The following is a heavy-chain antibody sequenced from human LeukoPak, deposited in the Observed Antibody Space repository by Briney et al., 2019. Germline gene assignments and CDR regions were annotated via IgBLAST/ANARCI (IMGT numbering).Heavy chain of an antibody. CDR2: ISYDGSNK. D-gene: IGHD6-19*01. Sequence: PGGSLRLSCAASGFTFSSYGVHWVRQAPGKGLEWVAVISYDGSNKYYADSVKGRFTISRDNSKNTLYLQMNSLRAEDTAVYYCAKGGAVVPYWGQGTLVTVSS. CDR3: AKGGAVVPY. V-gene: IGHV3-30*18. CDR1: GFTFSSYG. J-gene: IGHJ4*02.